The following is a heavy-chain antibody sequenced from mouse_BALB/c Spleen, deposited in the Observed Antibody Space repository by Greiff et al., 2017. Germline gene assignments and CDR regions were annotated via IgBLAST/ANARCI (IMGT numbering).Heavy chain of an antibody. J-gene: IGHJ4*01. D-gene: IGHD2-14*01. CDR3: ARVRQGYAMDY. V-gene: IGHV3-1*02. CDR2: IHYSGST. Sequence: VQLQQSGPDLVKPSQSLSLTCTVTGYSITSGYSWPWIRQFPGNKLEWMGYIHYSGSTNYNPSLKSRISITRDTSKNQFFLQLNSVTTEDTATYYCARVRQGYAMDYWGQGTSVTVSS. CDR1: GYSITSGYS.